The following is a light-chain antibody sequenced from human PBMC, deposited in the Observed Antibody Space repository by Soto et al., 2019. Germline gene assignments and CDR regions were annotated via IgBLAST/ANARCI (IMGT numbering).Light chain of an antibody. CDR2: GAS. Sequence: TQSPSTLSVSPGERATLSCRASQGVASNLAWYQQRPGKAPKLLIYGASKWESGLPARFSGSGSGTEFTLTITCLQSEDFAAYYCQQYYRYPQTFGQGTKV. CDR3: QQYYRYPQT. J-gene: IGKJ1*01. V-gene: IGKV1-8*01. CDR1: QGVASN.